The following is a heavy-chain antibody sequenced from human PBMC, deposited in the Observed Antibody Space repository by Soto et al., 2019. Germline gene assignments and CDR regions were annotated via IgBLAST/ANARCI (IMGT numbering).Heavy chain of an antibody. CDR2: INQDGSEK. V-gene: IGHV3-7*01. J-gene: IGHJ4*02. CDR3: ARAGGWNIVIIPAASDY. CDR1: GFTFSTYW. Sequence: EVQLVESGGGLVQPGGSLRLSCAASGFTFSTYWMSWVRQAPGKGLEWVANINQDGSEKYYVDSVKGRFTISRDNAKNSLYLQMTSLRADDTAVYYCARAGGWNIVIIPAASDYLGQGTLVTVSS. D-gene: IGHD2-2*01.